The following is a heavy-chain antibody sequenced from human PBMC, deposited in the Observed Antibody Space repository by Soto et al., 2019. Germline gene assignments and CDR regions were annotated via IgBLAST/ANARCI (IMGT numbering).Heavy chain of an antibody. V-gene: IGHV3-33*01. CDR1: GFKFRNYA. CDR2: IWFDGSKK. J-gene: IGHJ5*02. Sequence: VGSLRLSCAASGFKFRNYAIHWVRQAPGKGLEWLAVIWFDGSKKYYADSVKGRFTISRDNSKNTVYLDMNSLTADDSGVFYCARAHTMMILDRFDPWGHGTLVTVSS. CDR3: ARAHTMMILDRFDP. D-gene: IGHD3-22*01.